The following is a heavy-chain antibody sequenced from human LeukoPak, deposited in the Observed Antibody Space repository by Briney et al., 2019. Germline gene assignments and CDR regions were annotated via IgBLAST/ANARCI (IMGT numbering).Heavy chain of an antibody. CDR1: GGTFSSYA. J-gene: IGHJ4*02. CDR3: ARESYQAATHPLDY. D-gene: IGHD2-15*01. Sequence: SVKVSRKASGGTFSSYAISWVRQAPGQGLEWMGGIIPIFGTANYAQKFQGRVTITADESTSTAYMELSSLRSEDTAVYYCARESYQAATHPLDYWGQGTLVTVSS. V-gene: IGHV1-69*01. CDR2: IIPIFGTA.